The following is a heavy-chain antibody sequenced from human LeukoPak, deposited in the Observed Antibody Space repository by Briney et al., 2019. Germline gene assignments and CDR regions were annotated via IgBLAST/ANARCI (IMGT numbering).Heavy chain of an antibody. CDR3: ARADSVVQYYFDY. Sequence: SETLSLTCIVSGGSISGFHWTWIRQPPGKGLEWIGFIYHSGSTNYNPSLKSRVTISLDTSKNQFSLKLSSVTAADTAVYYCARADSVVQYYFDYWGQGTLVTVSS. CDR1: GGSISGFH. J-gene: IGHJ4*02. V-gene: IGHV4-59*08. D-gene: IGHD4-23*01. CDR2: IYHSGST.